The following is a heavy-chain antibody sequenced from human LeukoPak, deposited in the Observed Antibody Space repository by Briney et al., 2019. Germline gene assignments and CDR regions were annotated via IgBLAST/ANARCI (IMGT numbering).Heavy chain of an antibody. CDR2: INSDGSST. J-gene: IGHJ4*02. V-gene: IGHV3-74*01. CDR1: GFTFSSYW. CDR3: ARVSSGWYYFDY. Sequence: GGSLRLSCAASGFTFSSYWMHWVRQAPGKGLVWVSRINSDGSSTSYADSVKGRFTISRDNAKKTLYLQMNSLRAEDTAVYYCARVSSGWYYFDYWGQGTLVTVSS. D-gene: IGHD6-19*01.